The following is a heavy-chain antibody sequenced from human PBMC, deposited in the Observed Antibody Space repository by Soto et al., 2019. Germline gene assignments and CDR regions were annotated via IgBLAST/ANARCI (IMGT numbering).Heavy chain of an antibody. Sequence: PDGSLRRSCSVSGFCFGNYWMHWVRQAPGKGLVWVSRVSPDGRTATYADSVKGRFTISRDNAKSTLYLQMNSLRAEDTAVYYCAASWLHTSYWGRGTLVTVSS. V-gene: IGHV3-74*01. CDR2: VSPDGRTA. J-gene: IGHJ4*02. D-gene: IGHD5-12*01. CDR1: GFCFGNYW. CDR3: AASWLHTSY.